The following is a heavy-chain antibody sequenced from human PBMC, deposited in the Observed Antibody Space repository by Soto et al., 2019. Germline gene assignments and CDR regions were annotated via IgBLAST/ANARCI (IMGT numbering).Heavy chain of an antibody. CDR1: GGSISNSY. CDR2: IYYTGST. Sequence: SETLSLTCTVSGGSISNSYWSWIRQPPGKGLEWIGFIYYTGSTSYNPSLKSRGTISVDTSKNQISLRLSSVTAADTAVYYCVRENVLFGFDSWGQGTLVTVSS. CDR3: VRENVLFGFDS. D-gene: IGHD3-16*01. V-gene: IGHV4-59*01. J-gene: IGHJ4*02.